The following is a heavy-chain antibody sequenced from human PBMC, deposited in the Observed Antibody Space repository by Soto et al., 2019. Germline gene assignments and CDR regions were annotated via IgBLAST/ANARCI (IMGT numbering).Heavy chain of an antibody. CDR2: IYYSGST. CDR3: ARLGSSGYYYESSYYYYGMDV. Sequence: SETLSLTCTVSGGSISRYYWSWIRQPPGKGLEWIGYIYYSGSTNYNPSLKSRVTISVDTSKNQFSLKLSSVTAADTAVYYCARLGSSGYYYESSYYYYGMDVWGQGTTVTVSS. D-gene: IGHD3-22*01. CDR1: GGSISRYY. J-gene: IGHJ6*02. V-gene: IGHV4-59*01.